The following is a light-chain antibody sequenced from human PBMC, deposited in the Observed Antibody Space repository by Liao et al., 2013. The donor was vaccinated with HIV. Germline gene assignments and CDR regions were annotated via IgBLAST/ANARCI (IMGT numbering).Light chain of an antibody. CDR3: QAWDSSTACVV. V-gene: IGLV3-1*01. J-gene: IGLJ3*02. CDR2: QDG. CDR1: KLGSKY. Sequence: SYELTQPPSVSVSPGQTASIICSGDKLGSKYASWYQQKPGQSPVLVIYQDGKRPSGIPERFSGSNSGRTATLTISGTQAMDEADYYCQAWDSSTACVVFGGGTKLTVL.